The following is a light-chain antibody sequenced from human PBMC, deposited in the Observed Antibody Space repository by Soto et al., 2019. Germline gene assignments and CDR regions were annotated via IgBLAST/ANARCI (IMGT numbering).Light chain of an antibody. CDR2: HAS. CDR3: QKYDNLPLT. V-gene: IGKV1-33*01. J-gene: IGKJ4*01. Sequence: DLQMTQSPSSLSASVGDRITITCQASQGINDYLNWYQQKPGKAPKLLISHASNLQRGVPSRFSGSGSGTDFTFSISSLQPEDVGVYYCQKYDNLPLTVGGGTKVEIK. CDR1: QGINDY.